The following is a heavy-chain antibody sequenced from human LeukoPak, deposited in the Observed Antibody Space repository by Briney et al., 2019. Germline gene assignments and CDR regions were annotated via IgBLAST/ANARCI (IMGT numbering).Heavy chain of an antibody. V-gene: IGHV5-10-1*01. J-gene: IGHJ3*02. Sequence: GESLKISCKGSGYSFTSYWISWVRQMPGKGLEWMGRIDPSDSYTNYSPSFQGHVTISADKSISTAYLQWSSLKASDTAMYYCARHVYNWNDGETGAFDIWGQGTMVTVSS. D-gene: IGHD1-1*01. CDR2: IDPSDSYT. CDR1: GYSFTSYW. CDR3: ARHVYNWNDGETGAFDI.